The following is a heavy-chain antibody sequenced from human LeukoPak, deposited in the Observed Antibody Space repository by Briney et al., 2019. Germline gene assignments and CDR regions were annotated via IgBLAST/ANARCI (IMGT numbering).Heavy chain of an antibody. CDR1: GFTFTNAW. D-gene: IGHD3-9*01. J-gene: IGHJ4*02. V-gene: IGHV3-15*07. CDR3: STDQGGDILTGC. Sequence: PGGSLRLSCAASGFTFTNAWMHWVRQAPGKGLEWVGRIKTKSEGGTKDYAAPVRGRLTISRDDSENTLYPQMNSLKTEDTALYYCSTDQGGDILTGCWGQGTLVTVSS. CDR2: IKTKSEGGTK.